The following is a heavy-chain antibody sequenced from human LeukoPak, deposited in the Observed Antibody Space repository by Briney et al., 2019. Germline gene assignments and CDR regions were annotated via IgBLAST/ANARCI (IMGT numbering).Heavy chain of an antibody. CDR2: INHSGST. V-gene: IGHV4-34*01. D-gene: IGHD6-13*01. Sequence: PSETLSLTCAVYGGSFSGYYWSWIRQPPGKGLAWIGEINHSGSTNYNPSLKSRVTISVDTSKNQFSLKLSSVTAADTAVYYCARSIAAAVGWFDPWGQGTLVTVSS. J-gene: IGHJ5*02. CDR1: GGSFSGYY. CDR3: ARSIAAAVGWFDP.